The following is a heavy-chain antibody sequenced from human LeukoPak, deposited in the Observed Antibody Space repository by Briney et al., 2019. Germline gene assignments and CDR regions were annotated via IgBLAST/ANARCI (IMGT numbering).Heavy chain of an antibody. J-gene: IGHJ3*02. CDR1: GFIFNYYA. CDR3: AKSGYSSGWFRAFDI. CDR2: ISGSDGST. V-gene: IGHV3-23*01. D-gene: IGHD6-19*01. Sequence: PGGSLRLSCATSGFIFNYYAMSWVRQAPGKGLEWASGISGSDGSTYYADSVKGRFSISRDNSKKTLFLQMNSLRAEDTAVYYCAKSGYSSGWFRAFDIWGQGTLVTVSS.